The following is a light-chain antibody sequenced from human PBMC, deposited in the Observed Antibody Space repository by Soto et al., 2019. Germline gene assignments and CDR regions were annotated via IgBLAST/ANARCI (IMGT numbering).Light chain of an antibody. CDR3: QQYGSSPPST. CDR1: QSVTSNY. CDR2: GAS. J-gene: IGKJ1*01. Sequence: EVVLTQSPGTLSLSPGERATLSCRASQSVTSNYLAWYQQKPGQAPRLLIFGASSRATGIRDRFSGSGSEIDFTLTISTLEPEDFAVYYCQQYGSSPPSTFGQGTKVEIK. V-gene: IGKV3-20*01.